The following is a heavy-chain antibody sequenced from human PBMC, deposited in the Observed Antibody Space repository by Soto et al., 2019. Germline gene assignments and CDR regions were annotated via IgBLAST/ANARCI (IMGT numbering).Heavy chain of an antibody. J-gene: IGHJ3*02. V-gene: IGHV3-73*01. CDR1: GFTFSGSA. CDR2: IRSKANSYAT. D-gene: IGHD3-16*02. Sequence: EVQLVESGGGLVQPGGSRNLSGEASGFTFSGSALHWVRQASGKGLGWVGRIRSKANSYATAYAASVKGRFTISRDDSKNTAYLQMNSLKTEDTAVYYCTRLDRVDDYIWGSYRSSSAFDIWGQGTMVTVSS. CDR3: TRLDRVDDYIWGSYRSSSAFDI.